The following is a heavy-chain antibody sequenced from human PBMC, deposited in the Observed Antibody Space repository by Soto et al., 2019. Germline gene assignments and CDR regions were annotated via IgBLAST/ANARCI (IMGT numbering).Heavy chain of an antibody. CDR2: IYYSGST. CDR1: GGSISSSSYY. J-gene: IGHJ5*02. Sequence: SETLSLTCTVSGGSISSSSYYWGWIRQPPGKGLEWIGSIYYSGSTYYNPSLKSRVTISVDTSKNQFPLKLSSVTAADTAVYYCARLHYDYVWGSYRNNWFDPWGQGTLVTVSS. V-gene: IGHV4-39*01. CDR3: ARLHYDYVWGSYRNNWFDP. D-gene: IGHD3-16*02.